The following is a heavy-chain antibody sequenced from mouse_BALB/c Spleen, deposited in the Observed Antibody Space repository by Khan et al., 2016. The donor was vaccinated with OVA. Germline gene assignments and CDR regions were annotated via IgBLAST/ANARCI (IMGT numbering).Heavy chain of an antibody. CDR2: IYPGTGST. V-gene: IGHV1-76*01. CDR1: GYIFTSYW. Sequence: QVQLKQSGAELVRPGASVQLSCKTSGYIFTSYWIHWVKPRSGQGLEWTARIYPGTGSTYYNEKFKGKATLTAAKSSSTAYMQLSALKSEDSAVYFGAGDYGSNEARDGWGQGTSVTVSS. J-gene: IGHJ4*01. D-gene: IGHD1-1*01. CDR3: AGDYGSNEARDG.